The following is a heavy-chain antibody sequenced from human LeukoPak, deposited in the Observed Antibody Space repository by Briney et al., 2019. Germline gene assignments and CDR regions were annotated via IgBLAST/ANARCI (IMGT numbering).Heavy chain of an antibody. V-gene: IGHV1-69*01. CDR2: IIPIFGTA. Sequence: SVNVSFKASGGTFSSYAISWVRQAPGQGLEWMGGIIPIFGTANYAQKFQGRVTITAGESTSTAYMELSSLRSEDTAVYYWARGENTGSFEYWGQRTLVSVSS. CDR1: GGTFSSYA. J-gene: IGHJ4*02. CDR3: ARGENTGSFEY. D-gene: IGHD5-12*01.